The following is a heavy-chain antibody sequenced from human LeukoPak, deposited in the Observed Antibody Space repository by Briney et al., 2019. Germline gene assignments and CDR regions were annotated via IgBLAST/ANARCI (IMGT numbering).Heavy chain of an antibody. CDR1: GVSISSYY. D-gene: IGHD2-2*01. J-gene: IGHJ5*02. CDR3: ARAYCSSTSCGWFDP. V-gene: IGHV4-59*01. Sequence: TPSETLSLTCTVSGVSISSYYWSWLRQPPGKGLEWIGYIYYSGSTNYNPSLKSRVTISVDTSKNQFSLKLSSVTAADTAVYYCARAYCSSTSCGWFDPWGQGTLVTVSS. CDR2: IYYSGST.